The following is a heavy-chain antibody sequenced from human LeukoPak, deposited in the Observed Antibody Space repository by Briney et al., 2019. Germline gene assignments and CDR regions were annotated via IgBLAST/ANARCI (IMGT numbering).Heavy chain of an antibody. CDR1: GGSFSGYY. Sequence: SETLSLTCAVYGGSFSGYYWSWIRQPPGKGLEWIGEINHSGSTNYNPSLKSRVTISVDTSKNQFSLKLSPVTAADTAVYYCARGRRSGYDYRLFDYWGQGTLVTVSS. J-gene: IGHJ4*02. CDR3: ARGRRSGYDYRLFDY. CDR2: INHSGST. D-gene: IGHD5-12*01. V-gene: IGHV4-34*01.